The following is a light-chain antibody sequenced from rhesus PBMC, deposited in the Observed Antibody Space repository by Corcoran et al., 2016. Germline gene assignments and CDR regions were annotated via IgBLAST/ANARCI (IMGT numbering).Light chain of an antibody. CDR2: YAN. V-gene: IGKV1-32*02. Sequence: DIQMSQSPSSLSASVGDRVTITCRASQGISSYLNWYTQKPGKAPKLLIYYANSLASGVPSRFSGSGSGTDFTLTISSLQPEDFATYYCQQGNSNPWTFGQGTKVEIK. CDR3: QQGNSNPWT. CDR1: QGISSY. J-gene: IGKJ1*01.